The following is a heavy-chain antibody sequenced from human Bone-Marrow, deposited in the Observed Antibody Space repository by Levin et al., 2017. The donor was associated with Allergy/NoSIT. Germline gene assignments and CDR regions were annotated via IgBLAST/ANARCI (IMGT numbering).Heavy chain of an antibody. Sequence: GESLKISCAASGFTFSSYAMSWVRQAPGKGLEWVSAISGSGGSTYYADSVKGRFTISRDNSKNTLYLQMNSLRAEDTAVYYCAKGLGGSYPWGGMDVWGQGTTVTVSS. CDR1: GFTFSSYA. J-gene: IGHJ6*02. CDR3: AKGLGGSYPWGGMDV. V-gene: IGHV3-23*01. CDR2: ISGSGGST. D-gene: IGHD1-26*01.